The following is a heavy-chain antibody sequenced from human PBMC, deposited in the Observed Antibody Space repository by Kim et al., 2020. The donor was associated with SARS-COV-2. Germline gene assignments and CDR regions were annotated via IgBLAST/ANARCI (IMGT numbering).Heavy chain of an antibody. CDR3: ARVGDPYYFDY. J-gene: IGHJ4*02. V-gene: IGHV1-69*01. CDR2: A. D-gene: IGHD3-10*01. Sequence: ANYAQKFQGRVTITADESTSTAYMELSSLRSEDTAVYYCARVGDPYYFDYWGQGTLVTVSS.